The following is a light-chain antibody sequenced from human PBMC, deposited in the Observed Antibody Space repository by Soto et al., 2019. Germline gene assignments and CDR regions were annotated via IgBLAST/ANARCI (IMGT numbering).Light chain of an antibody. CDR2: GAS. CDR3: QHYSNWPPWT. Sequence: EIVMTQSPGTLSVSPGERATLSCRVSQSVDSNLAWYQQKAGQAPRLLIYGASTRATGIPVRFTGSGSGTEFTLTISSLQSEDFAVYYCQHYSNWPPWTFGRGTKVEIK. V-gene: IGKV3-15*01. J-gene: IGKJ1*01. CDR1: QSVDSN.